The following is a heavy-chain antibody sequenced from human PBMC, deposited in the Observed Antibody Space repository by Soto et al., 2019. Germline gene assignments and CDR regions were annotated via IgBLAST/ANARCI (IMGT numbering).Heavy chain of an antibody. Sequence: LGGSLRLSCGASGFSFSSYGMHWVRQAPGKGLEWVAVISYDGSHKYYADSVKGRFTISRDNSKNTLYVQMNSLRAEDTAMYYCAKDHSNSGDYYYGMDVWGQGTTVTVSS. CDR1: GFSFSSYG. CDR3: AKDHSNSGDYYYGMDV. J-gene: IGHJ6*02. V-gene: IGHV3-30*18. D-gene: IGHD6-13*01. CDR2: ISYDGSHK.